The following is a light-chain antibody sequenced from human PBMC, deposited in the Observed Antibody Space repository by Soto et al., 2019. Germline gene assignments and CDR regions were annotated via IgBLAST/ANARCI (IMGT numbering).Light chain of an antibody. CDR1: QSISSW. CDR3: QQYNSFPWT. Sequence: DIQMTHSPSTLSASVGDRVTVTCRASQSISSWLAWYRQKPGKAPKLLIYDASSLQSGVPSRFSGSGSETEFTLTISSLQPDDFATYYCQQYNSFPWTFGQGTKVEIK. J-gene: IGKJ1*01. V-gene: IGKV1-5*01. CDR2: DAS.